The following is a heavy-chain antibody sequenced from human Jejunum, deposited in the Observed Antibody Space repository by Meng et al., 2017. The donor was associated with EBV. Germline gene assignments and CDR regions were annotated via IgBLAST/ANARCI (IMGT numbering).Heavy chain of an antibody. CDR2: IKSKAAGETI. Sequence: VQVVESGGGLVKPGGSLRLSCVASGLNFNNAWMTWVRQAPGKGLEWVGRIKSKAAGETIDYAAPVQGRLTISRDDSKNTMYLQMNSLRTEDTAVYYCLPSFDSWGQGTLVTVSS. V-gene: IGHV3-15*01. CDR3: LPSFDS. CDR1: GLNFNNAW. J-gene: IGHJ4*02.